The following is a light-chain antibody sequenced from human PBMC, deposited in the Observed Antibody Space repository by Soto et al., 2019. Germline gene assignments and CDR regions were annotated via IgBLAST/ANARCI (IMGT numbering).Light chain of an antibody. V-gene: IGKV1-39*01. Sequence: DIQMPHSPSSLSASVGAGVTITCQASESVSRFLNWYQQKPGKAPHLLIIGASTLHEGAPSRFSGSGSGTEFTLTISSVQPEAFAMYYCQQTHSAPRTFGQGTSLDI. CDR3: QQTHSAPRT. J-gene: IGKJ1*01. CDR1: ESVSRF. CDR2: GAS.